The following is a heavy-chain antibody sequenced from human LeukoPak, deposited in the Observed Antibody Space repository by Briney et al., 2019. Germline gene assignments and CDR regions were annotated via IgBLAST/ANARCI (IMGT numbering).Heavy chain of an antibody. J-gene: IGHJ1*01. D-gene: IGHD2-15*01. CDR3: ARAARVGPRVAATHAEYFQH. V-gene: IGHV1-46*01. CDR1: GYTFTSYY. Sequence: ASVKVSCKASGYTFTSYYMHWVRQAPGQGLEWMGIINPSGGSTSYAQKFQGRVTMTRDTSTSTVYMELSSLRSEDTAEYYYARAARVGPRVAATHAEYFQHWGQGTLVTVSS. CDR2: INPSGGST.